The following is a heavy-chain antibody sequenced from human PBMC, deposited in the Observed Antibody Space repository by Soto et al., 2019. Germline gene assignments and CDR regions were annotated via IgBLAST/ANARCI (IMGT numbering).Heavy chain of an antibody. CDR3: ASLNGDYGSY. Sequence: SETLSLTCSVSGGSISSSTYYWGWIRQSPGKGLEWIGSIYYSGSTYYNPSLKSRVTISVDTSKNQFSLKLSSVTAADTAVYYCASLNGDYGSYWGQVTLVTVSS. CDR1: GGSISSSTYY. CDR2: IYYSGST. D-gene: IGHD4-17*01. J-gene: IGHJ4*02. V-gene: IGHV4-39*01.